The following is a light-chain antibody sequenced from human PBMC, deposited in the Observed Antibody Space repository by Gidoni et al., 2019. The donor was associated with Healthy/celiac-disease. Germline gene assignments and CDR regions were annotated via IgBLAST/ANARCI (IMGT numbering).Light chain of an antibody. CDR3: QQDVSSPRT. Sequence: IELTQSPGTLSLSPGESATLSCRASQSVSSSYLAWYQQKPGQAPRLLIYGASSRATGIPDRFSGSGSGTDFTLTSSRLGPEDFAVYYCQQDVSSPRTFGQGTKVEIK. J-gene: IGKJ1*01. CDR1: QSVSSSY. CDR2: GAS. V-gene: IGKV3-20*01.